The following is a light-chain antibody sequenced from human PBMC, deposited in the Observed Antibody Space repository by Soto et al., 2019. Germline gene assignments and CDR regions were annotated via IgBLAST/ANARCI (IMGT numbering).Light chain of an antibody. Sequence: MSQSPSTLSASVGDIFTITCRSSDNIFTYLAWYQQKPGQAPRLLIYDASNRATGIPARFSGSGSGTDFTLTISSLEPEDFAVYYCQQRSNWPPVTFGQGTRLEIK. V-gene: IGKV3-11*01. CDR1: DNIFTY. CDR2: DAS. J-gene: IGKJ5*01. CDR3: QQRSNWPPVT.